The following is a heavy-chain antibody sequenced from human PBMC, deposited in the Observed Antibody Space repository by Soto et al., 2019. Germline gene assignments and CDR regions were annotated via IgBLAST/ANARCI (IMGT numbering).Heavy chain of an antibody. D-gene: IGHD3-10*01. CDR2: ISAYNGNT. Sequence: GESLKISCKGSGYSFTSYWIGWVRQAPGQGLEWMGWISAYNGNTKYAQKLQGRVTMTTDTSTSTAYMELRSLRSDDTAVYYCARGVGSGSYYNQYNWFDPWGQGTLVTVSS. CDR3: ARGVGSGSYYNQYNWFDP. J-gene: IGHJ5*02. V-gene: IGHV1-18*04. CDR1: GYSFTSYW.